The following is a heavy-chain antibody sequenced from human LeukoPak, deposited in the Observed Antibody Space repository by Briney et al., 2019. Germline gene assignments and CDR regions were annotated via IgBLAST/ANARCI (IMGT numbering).Heavy chain of an antibody. Sequence: PGRPLRLSCTASGFTFGDYAMSWVRQAPGKGLEWVGFIRSKAYGGTTEYAASVKGRFTISRDDSKSIAYLQMNSLKTEDTAVYYCTRKRGYSYGLDYWGQGTLVTVSS. CDR2: IRSKAYGGTT. CDR3: TRKRGYSYGLDY. J-gene: IGHJ4*02. V-gene: IGHV3-49*04. CDR1: GFTFGDYA. D-gene: IGHD5-18*01.